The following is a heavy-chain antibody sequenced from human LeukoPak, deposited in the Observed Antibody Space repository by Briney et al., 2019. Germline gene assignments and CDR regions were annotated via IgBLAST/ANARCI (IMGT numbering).Heavy chain of an antibody. CDR1: GYTFTGYY. V-gene: IGHV1-2*06. D-gene: IGHD3-9*01. CDR3: ARAHLRYFDWLLS. J-gene: IGHJ5*02. Sequence: ASVKVSCKASGYTFTGYYMHWVRQAPGQGLEWMGRINPNSGGTNYAQKFQGRVTMTRETSISTAYMELSRLRSDDTAVYYCARAHLRYFDWLLSWSQGTLVTVSS. CDR2: INPNSGGT.